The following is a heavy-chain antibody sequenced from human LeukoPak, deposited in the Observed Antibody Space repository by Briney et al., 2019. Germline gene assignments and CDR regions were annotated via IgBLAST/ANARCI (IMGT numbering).Heavy chain of an antibody. CDR3: ARSMTTVATLDS. J-gene: IGHJ4*02. D-gene: IGHD4-17*01. CDR1: GFTFSSYW. CDR2: LYRGGTT. V-gene: IGHV3-53*01. Sequence: GGSLRLSCAASGFTFSSYWMSWVRQAPGKGLEWVSILYRGGTTYYADSVKGRFTISRDNSNNTLYLQMNSLRAEDTAVYFCARSMTTVATLDSWGQGTLVTVSS.